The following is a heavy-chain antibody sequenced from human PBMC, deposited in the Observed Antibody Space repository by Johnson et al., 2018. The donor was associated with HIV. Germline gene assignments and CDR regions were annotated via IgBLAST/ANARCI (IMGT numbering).Heavy chain of an antibody. Sequence: VQLVESGGGLIQPGGSLRLSCAASGFTVSSNYMSWVRQALGKGLEWVSVIYSGGSTYYADSVKGRFTISIDNSKNTLYLQMNSLRDEDTALYYCAREVSLRVGATLPPSYAFDIWGQGTLVSVSS. J-gene: IGHJ3*02. CDR3: AREVSLRVGATLPPSYAFDI. V-gene: IGHV3-53*01. D-gene: IGHD1-26*01. CDR1: GFTVSSNY. CDR2: IYSGGST.